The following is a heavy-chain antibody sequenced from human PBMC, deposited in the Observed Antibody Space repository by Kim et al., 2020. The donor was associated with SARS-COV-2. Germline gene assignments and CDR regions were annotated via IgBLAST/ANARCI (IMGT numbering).Heavy chain of an antibody. Sequence: TNYADSVKGRCTISRDNAKNSLYLQMNSLRAEDTAVYYCARGGTIQRDDYWGQGTLVTVSS. V-gene: IGHV3-11*05. CDR2: T. J-gene: IGHJ4*02. CDR3: ARGGTIQRDDY. D-gene: IGHD3-3*01.